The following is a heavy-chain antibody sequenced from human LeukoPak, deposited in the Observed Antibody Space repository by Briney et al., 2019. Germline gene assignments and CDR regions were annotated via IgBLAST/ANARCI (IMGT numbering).Heavy chain of an antibody. D-gene: IGHD5-12*01. CDR2: INSDGSST. V-gene: IGHV3-74*01. CDR1: GFSFSSYW. J-gene: IGHJ4*02. Sequence: PGGSLRLSCAASGFSFSSYWMHWVRQAPGEGLVWVSRINSDGSSTSYADSVKGRFTISRDNAKNTLYLQMNSLRAEDTAVYYCARGFGYDNILTYWGQGTLVTVSS. CDR3: ARGFGYDNILTY.